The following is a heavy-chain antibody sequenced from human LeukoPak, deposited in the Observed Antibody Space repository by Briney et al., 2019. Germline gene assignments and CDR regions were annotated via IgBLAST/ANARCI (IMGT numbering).Heavy chain of an antibody. CDR3: ASPEWLPDSIDI. V-gene: IGHV3-33*08. CDR2: IWYGGSNK. Sequence: PGGSLRLSCAASGFTFSSYGMHWVRQAPGKGLEWVAVIWYGGSNKYYADSVKGRFTISRDNAKNSLYLQMNSLRAEDTAVYYCASPEWLPDSIDIWGQGTMVTVSS. CDR1: GFTFSSYG. D-gene: IGHD3-3*01. J-gene: IGHJ3*02.